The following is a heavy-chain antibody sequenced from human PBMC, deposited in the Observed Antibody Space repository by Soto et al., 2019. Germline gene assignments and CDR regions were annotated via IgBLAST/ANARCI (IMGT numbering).Heavy chain of an antibody. CDR3: ATHDYGDYVHAY. J-gene: IGHJ4*02. CDR2: INHSGST. Sequence: SETLSLTCAVYGGSFSGYYWSWIRQPPGKGLEWIGEINHSGSTNYNPSLKSRVTLSVDTSKNQFSLKLSSVTAADTAVYYCATHDYGDYVHAYWGQGTLVTVSS. CDR1: GGSFSGYY. V-gene: IGHV4-34*01. D-gene: IGHD4-17*01.